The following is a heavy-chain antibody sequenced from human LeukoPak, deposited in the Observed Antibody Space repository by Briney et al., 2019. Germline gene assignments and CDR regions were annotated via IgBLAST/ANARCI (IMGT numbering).Heavy chain of an antibody. J-gene: IGHJ5*02. V-gene: IGHV4-4*07. CDR1: GGSISSYY. CDR2: IYASGST. CDR3: ARGGNWGSEFDP. D-gene: IGHD7-27*01. Sequence: PSETLSLTCTASGGSISSYYWSWIRQPAGKGLEWIGRIYASGSTNYNPSLKSRVTMSVDTSKNQFSLKLSSVTAADTAVYYCARGGNWGSEFDPWGQGTLVTVSS.